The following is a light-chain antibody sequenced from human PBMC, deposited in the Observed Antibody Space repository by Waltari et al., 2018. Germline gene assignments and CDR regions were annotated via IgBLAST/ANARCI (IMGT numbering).Light chain of an antibody. V-gene: IGLV2-8*01. CDR3: SSYAGSNTYVL. CDR2: EGS. Sequence: QSALTQPPSASGSPGQSVTISCTGTSSDVGGYNYVSWYQQHPGKVPKLVIFEGSKRPSGVPARFSGSRSGNTASLTVSGLQAEDEADYYCSSYAGSNTYVLFGGGTKLTVL. CDR1: SSDVGGYNY. J-gene: IGLJ2*01.